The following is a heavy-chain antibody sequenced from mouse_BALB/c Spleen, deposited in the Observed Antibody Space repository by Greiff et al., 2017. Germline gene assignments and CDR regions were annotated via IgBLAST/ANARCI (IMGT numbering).Heavy chain of an antibody. Sequence: EVQGVESGGGLVKPGGSLKLSCAASGFTFSSYAMSWVRQTPEKRLEWVASISSGGSTYYPDSVKGRFTISRDNARNILYLQMSSLRSEDTAMYYCARGLRTYGNYVGYYAMDYWGQGTSVTVSS. V-gene: IGHV5-6-5*01. J-gene: IGHJ4*01. CDR1: GFTFSSYA. CDR3: ARGLRTYGNYVGYYAMDY. CDR2: ISSGGST. D-gene: IGHD2-1*01.